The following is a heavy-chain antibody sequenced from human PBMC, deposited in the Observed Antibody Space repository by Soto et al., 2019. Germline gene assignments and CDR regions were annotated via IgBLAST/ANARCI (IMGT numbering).Heavy chain of an antibody. Sequence: ASVKACCKASGYTFPGYYMHCVLQASGPGLEWMGVINPSGGSTGYAQKFQGRVTITRDTSTSTVYMEMSSLRAEDTAVYYCARDRGRAAAGDYHYYGMDVWGQGTTVTVSS. CDR3: ARDRGRAAAGDYHYYGMDV. V-gene: IGHV1-46*01. D-gene: IGHD6-13*01. CDR1: GYTFPGYY. J-gene: IGHJ6*02. CDR2: INPSGGST.